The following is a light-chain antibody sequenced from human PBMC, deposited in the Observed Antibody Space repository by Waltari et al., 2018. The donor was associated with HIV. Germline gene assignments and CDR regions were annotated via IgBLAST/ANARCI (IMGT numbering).Light chain of an antibody. Sequence: QSTLTQPPSVSGAPGQRVTVACIGSTSNIGAGYGVHWYRHLPGTAPKLLIFDDNDRPSGVPVRFSGSKSGTSASLVITGLQAEDEADYYCQSYDNGLSAYVFGTGTKVTVL. J-gene: IGLJ1*01. V-gene: IGLV1-40*01. CDR3: QSYDNGLSAYV. CDR1: TSNIGAGYG. CDR2: DDN.